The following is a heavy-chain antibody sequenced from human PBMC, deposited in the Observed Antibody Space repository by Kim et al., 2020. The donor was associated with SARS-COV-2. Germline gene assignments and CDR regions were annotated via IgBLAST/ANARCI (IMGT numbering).Heavy chain of an antibody. CDR3: ARDLLIDYYGSGRLGGY. D-gene: IGHD3-10*01. CDR2: ISSSSSTI. J-gene: IGHJ4*02. CDR1: GFTFSSYS. Sequence: GGSLRLSCAASGFTFSSYSMNWVRQAPGKGLEWVSYISSSSSTIYYADSVKGRFTISRDNAKNSLYLQMNSLRDEDTAVYYCARDLLIDYYGSGRLGGYWGQGTLVTVSS. V-gene: IGHV3-48*02.